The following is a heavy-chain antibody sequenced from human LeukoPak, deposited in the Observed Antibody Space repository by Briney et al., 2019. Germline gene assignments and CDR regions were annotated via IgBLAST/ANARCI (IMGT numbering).Heavy chain of an antibody. CDR2: ISGSGGST. J-gene: IGHJ4*02. V-gene: IGHV3-23*01. CDR3: AEVWGVRVGLRVVVPAATGTAIVDY. D-gene: IGHD2-2*01. CDR1: GFTFSSYA. Sequence: GGSLRLSCAASGFTFSSYAMSWVRQAPGKGLEWVSAISGSGGSTYYADSVKGRFTISRDNSKNTLYLQMNSLRAEDTAVYYCAEVWGVRVGLRVVVPAATGTAIVDYWGQGTLVTVSS.